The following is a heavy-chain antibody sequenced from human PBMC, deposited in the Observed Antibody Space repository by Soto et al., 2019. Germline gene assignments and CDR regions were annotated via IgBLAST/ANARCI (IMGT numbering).Heavy chain of an antibody. CDR3: ARLGLVYYYDSSGYREYFQH. J-gene: IGHJ1*01. CDR1: GGSISSYY. Sequence: QVQLQESGPGLVKPSETLSLTCTVSGGSISSYYWSWIRQPPGKGLEWIGYIYYSGSTTYNPSLRSRVTISVDTSKNQFSLKLSSVTAADTAVYYCARLGLVYYYDSSGYREYFQHWGQGTLVTVSS. D-gene: IGHD3-22*01. CDR2: IYYSGST. V-gene: IGHV4-59*01.